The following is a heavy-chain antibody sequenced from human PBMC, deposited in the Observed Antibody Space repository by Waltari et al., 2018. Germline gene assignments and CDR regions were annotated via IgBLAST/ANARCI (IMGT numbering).Heavy chain of an antibody. V-gene: IGHV1-2*02. Sequence: QVQLVQSGAEVKKPGASVKVSCKASGYTFTGYYMHWVRQAPGQGLEWMGWINPNSVGTNYAQKVQGRVTMTRDTSISTAYMELSRLRSDDTAVYYCARGGYYYDSSGYLSYFDYWGQGTLVTVSS. CDR2: INPNSVGT. CDR3: ARGGYYYDSSGYLSYFDY. CDR1: GYTFTGYY. D-gene: IGHD3-22*01. J-gene: IGHJ4*02.